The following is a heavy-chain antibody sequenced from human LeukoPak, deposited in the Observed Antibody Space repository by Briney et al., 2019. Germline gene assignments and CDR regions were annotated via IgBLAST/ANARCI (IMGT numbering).Heavy chain of an antibody. V-gene: IGHV3-72*01. CDR3: ARDTAGAMDV. CDR1: EFTLSNHY. Sequence: GGSLRLSCAASEFTLSNHYMNWVRQAPGEGLEWVARIRNKDRNYDTQYAASVKGRFTISRDDSRNSLYLQMNSLKTDDTAVYFCARDTAGAMDVWGHGTTVTVSS. J-gene: IGHJ6*02. CDR2: IRNKDRNYDT.